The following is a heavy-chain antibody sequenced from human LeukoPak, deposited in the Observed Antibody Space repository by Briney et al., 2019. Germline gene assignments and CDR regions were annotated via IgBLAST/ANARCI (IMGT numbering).Heavy chain of an antibody. CDR1: GGSFSGYY. J-gene: IGHJ4*02. CDR2: INHSGST. Sequence: PSETLSLTCAVYGGSFSGYYWSWIRQPPGKGLEWIGEINHSGSTNYNPSLKSRVTISVDTSKNQFSLKLSSVTAADMAVYYCATRESLFLEWLPQGDWGQGTLVTVSS. CDR3: ATRESLFLEWLPQGD. V-gene: IGHV4-34*01. D-gene: IGHD3-3*01.